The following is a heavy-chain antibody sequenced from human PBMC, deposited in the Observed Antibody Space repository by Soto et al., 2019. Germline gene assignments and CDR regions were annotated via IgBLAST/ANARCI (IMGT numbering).Heavy chain of an antibody. CDR2: IYHSGDT. V-gene: IGHV4-38-2*01. J-gene: IGHJ4*02. Sequence: KTLETLSLTCAVSGYSLTSGYYCGWIRQPPGKGLEWIGSIYHSGDTYYNPSLKSRVTISVDTSKNHFSLKLTSVTAADTAVYYCARARIVVAGTIVDYWGQGTLVTVSS. D-gene: IGHD6-19*01. CDR3: ARARIVVAGTIVDY. CDR1: GYSLTSGYY.